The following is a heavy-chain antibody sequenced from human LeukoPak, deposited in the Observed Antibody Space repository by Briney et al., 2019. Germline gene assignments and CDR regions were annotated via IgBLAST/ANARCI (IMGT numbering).Heavy chain of an antibody. V-gene: IGHV4-39*07. Sequence: SETLSLTCTVSGGSVSSASLYWGWIRQPPGKGLDWIGTVDNDGFTYYNSSLKSRVSISINTSKNQFSLKLRSVTAADTAVYYCARETHSGSFDYWGQGILVTVSS. D-gene: IGHD5-12*01. CDR2: VDNDGFT. J-gene: IGHJ4*02. CDR1: GGSVSSASLY. CDR3: ARETHSGSFDY.